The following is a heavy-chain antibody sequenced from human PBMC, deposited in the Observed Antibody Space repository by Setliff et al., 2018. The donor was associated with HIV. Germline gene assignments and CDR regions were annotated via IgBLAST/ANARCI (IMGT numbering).Heavy chain of an antibody. CDR3: ARDATSEGYMDV. Sequence: SETLSLTCTVSGGSISSSSYYWSWIRQPPGKGLEWIGYIYTSGSTNYNPSLKSRVTISVDTSENQFSLKLTSVTAADTAMYFCARDATSEGYMDVWGKGTTVTVSS. CDR2: IYTSGST. V-gene: IGHV4-61*01. J-gene: IGHJ6*03. CDR1: GGSISSSSYY.